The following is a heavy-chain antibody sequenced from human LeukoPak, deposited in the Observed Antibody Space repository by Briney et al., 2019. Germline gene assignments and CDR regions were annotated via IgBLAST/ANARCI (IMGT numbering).Heavy chain of an antibody. CDR2: ISGSGGST. CDR1: GFTFSSYA. CDR3: AKDPYDTSGHDQGAY. J-gene: IGHJ4*02. D-gene: IGHD3-22*01. V-gene: IGHV3-23*01. Sequence: GGSLRLSCAASGFTFSSYAMSWVRQAPGKGLEWVSAISGSGGSTYYADSVKGRFTISRDNSKNTVYLQTNSLRADDTALYYCAKDPYDTSGHDQGAYWGQGTLVTVSS.